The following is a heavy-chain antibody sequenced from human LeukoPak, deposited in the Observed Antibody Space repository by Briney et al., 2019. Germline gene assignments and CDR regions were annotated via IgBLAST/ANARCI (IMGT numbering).Heavy chain of an antibody. CDR1: GFTFSSYS. CDR2: ISSSSSYI. D-gene: IGHD7-27*01. J-gene: IGHJ4*02. V-gene: IGHV3-21*01. Sequence: RGSLRLSCAASGFTFSSYSMNWVRQAPGKGLEWVSSISSSSSYIYYADSVKGRFTISRDNAKNSLYLQMNSLRAEDTAVYYCAGGLLGKDFDYWGQGTLVTVSS. CDR3: AGGLLGKDFDY.